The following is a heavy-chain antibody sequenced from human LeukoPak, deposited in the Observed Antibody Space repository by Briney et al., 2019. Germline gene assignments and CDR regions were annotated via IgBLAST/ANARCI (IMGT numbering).Heavy chain of an antibody. CDR3: TTVYISGSGSYLDYFYY. J-gene: IGHJ4*02. V-gene: IGHV4-39*02. CDR2: IYYSGST. D-gene: IGHD3-3*01. Sequence: PSETLSLTCAVSGGSTTDGSYWWGWIRQPPGKGLEWIGSIYYSGSTYYNPSLKSRVTISVDTSKNHFSLKLISVTASHSAAYYCTTVYISGSGSYLDYFYYWGQGTLVTVSS. CDR1: GGSTTDGSYW.